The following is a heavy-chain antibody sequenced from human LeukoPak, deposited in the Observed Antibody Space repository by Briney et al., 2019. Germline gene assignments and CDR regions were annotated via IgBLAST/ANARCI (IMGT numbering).Heavy chain of an antibody. J-gene: IGHJ6*03. Sequence: SETLSLTCAVYGGSFSGYYWSWIRQPPGKGLEWIGYIYYSGSTNYNPSLKSRVTISVDTSKNQFSLKLSSVTAADTAVYYCARSVEGYCSGGSCYYYYYYMDVRGKGTTVTVSS. CDR3: ARSVEGYCSGGSCYYYYYYMDV. D-gene: IGHD2-15*01. V-gene: IGHV4-59*01. CDR2: IYYSGST. CDR1: GGSFSGYY.